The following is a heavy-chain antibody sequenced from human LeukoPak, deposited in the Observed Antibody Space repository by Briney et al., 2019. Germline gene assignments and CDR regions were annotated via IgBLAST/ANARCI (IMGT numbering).Heavy chain of an antibody. CDR1: GYTFTGYY. V-gene: IGHV1-2*02. CDR3: ARVGYCSSTSFSGDY. D-gene: IGHD2-2*01. CDR2: INPNSGGT. Sequence: ASVKVSCKASGYTFTGYYMHWVRQAPGQGLEWMGWINPNSGGTNYAQKFQGRVTMTRDTSISTAYMELSRLRSDDTAVYYCARVGYCSSTSFSGDYWGQGTLVTVSS. J-gene: IGHJ4*02.